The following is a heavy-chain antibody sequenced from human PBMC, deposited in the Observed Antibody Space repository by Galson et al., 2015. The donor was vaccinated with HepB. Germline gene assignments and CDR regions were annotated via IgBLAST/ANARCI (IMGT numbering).Heavy chain of an antibody. CDR1: GFTFSSYA. J-gene: IGHJ4*02. Sequence: SLRLSCAASGFTFSSYAMHWVRQAPGKGLEWVAVISYDGSNKYYADSVKGRFTISRDNSKNTLYLQMNSLRAEDTAVYYCARDSNDGEMATILPDYWGQGTLVTVSS. CDR2: ISYDGSNK. D-gene: IGHD5-24*01. CDR3: ARDSNDGEMATILPDY. V-gene: IGHV3-30-3*01.